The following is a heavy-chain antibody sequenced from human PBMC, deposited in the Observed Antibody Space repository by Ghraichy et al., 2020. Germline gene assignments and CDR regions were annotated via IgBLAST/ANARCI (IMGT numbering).Heavy chain of an antibody. CDR2: INPNSGDT. J-gene: IGHJ5*02. Sequence: ASVKVSCKDSGYTFTGYYMQWVRQAPGQGLEWKGWINPNSGDTNYAQKFQGRVTMTRDTSISTAYMELSRLRSDDTSVYYCARRSDFWSGYPTNWFDPWGQGTLVIVSS. V-gene: IGHV1-2*02. CDR1: GYTFTGYY. D-gene: IGHD3-3*01. CDR3: ARRSDFWSGYPTNWFDP.